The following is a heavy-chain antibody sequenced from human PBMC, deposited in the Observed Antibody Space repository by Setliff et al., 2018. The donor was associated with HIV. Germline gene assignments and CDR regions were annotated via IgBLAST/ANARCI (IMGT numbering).Heavy chain of an antibody. V-gene: IGHV5-51*01. Sequence: GESLKISCKGSGYSFSTYWIAWVRQMPGKGLEWMGIIYPGDSDTRYSPSFQGQVTISADKSISTAYLQWSSLKASDTAMYYCARHSLSMVQYYIDYWGQGTLVTVSS. CDR1: GYSFSTYW. J-gene: IGHJ4*02. CDR3: ARHSLSMVQYYIDY. D-gene: IGHD3-10*01. CDR2: IYPGDSDT.